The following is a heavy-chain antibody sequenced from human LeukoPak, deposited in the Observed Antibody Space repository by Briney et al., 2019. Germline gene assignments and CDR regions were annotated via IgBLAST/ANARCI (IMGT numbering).Heavy chain of an antibody. J-gene: IGHJ6*02. CDR1: GFTFSSYA. V-gene: IGHV3-23*01. CDR3: AKVIAAAGILPYYYTMDV. CDR2: TSASGGST. Sequence: GGSLRLSCAASGFTFSSYAMTWVRQAPGKGPEWVSGTSASGGSTYYADSVKGRFTISRDNSKNTLSLQMNSLRAEDTAVYYCAKVIAAAGILPYYYTMDVWGQGTTVTVSS. D-gene: IGHD6-13*01.